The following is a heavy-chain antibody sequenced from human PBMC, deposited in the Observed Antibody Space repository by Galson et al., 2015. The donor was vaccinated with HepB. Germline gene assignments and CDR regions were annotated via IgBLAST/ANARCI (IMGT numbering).Heavy chain of an antibody. V-gene: IGHV3-48*01. CDR3: ARVHFGDGYISHGHFDL. CDR2: ISSSTSTT. J-gene: IGHJ2*01. Sequence: SLRLSCAASGFTFSSYSMNWVRQAPGKGLEWVSYISSSTSTTYYADSVKGRFTVSRDNAKNSLYLHMTSLRVEGTAVYYCARVHFGDGYISHGHFDLWGRGTLVTVSP. D-gene: IGHD5-24*01. CDR1: GFTFSSYS.